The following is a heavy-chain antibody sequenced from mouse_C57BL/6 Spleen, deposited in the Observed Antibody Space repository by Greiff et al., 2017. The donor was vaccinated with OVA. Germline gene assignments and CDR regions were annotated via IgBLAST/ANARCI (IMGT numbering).Heavy chain of an antibody. CDR3: ARAGTNWDY. CDR1: GNTFTSYW. J-gene: IGHJ2*01. CDR2: IHPNSGST. Sequence: QVQLQQPGAELVKPGASVKLSCKASGNTFTSYWMQWVKERPGQGLEGIGMIHPNSGSTNYNEKFKTKATLTVDRSSSTAYMQLSSLTSEDSAVYYCARAGTNWDYWGQGTTLTVSS. D-gene: IGHD4-1*01. V-gene: IGHV1-64*01.